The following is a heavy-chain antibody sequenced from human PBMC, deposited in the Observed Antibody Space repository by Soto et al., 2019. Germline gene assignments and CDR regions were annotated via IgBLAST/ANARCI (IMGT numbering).Heavy chain of an antibody. CDR1: GGSISSYY. CDR2: IYYSGST. V-gene: IGHV4-59*01. J-gene: IGHJ4*02. Sequence: SETLSLTCTVSGGSISSYYWSWIRQPPGKGLEWIGYIYYSGSTNYNPSLKSRVTISVDTSKNQFSLKLSSVTAADTAVYYCARDARYCSGGSCYSHFDYWGQGTLVTVSS. CDR3: ARDARYCSGGSCYSHFDY. D-gene: IGHD2-15*01.